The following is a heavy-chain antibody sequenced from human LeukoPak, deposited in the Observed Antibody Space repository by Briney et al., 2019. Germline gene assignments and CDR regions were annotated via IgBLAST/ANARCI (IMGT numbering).Heavy chain of an antibody. D-gene: IGHD1-26*01. CDR3: ARDRGPYSGSLYYFDY. V-gene: IGHV1-18*01. Sequence: ASVKVSCKASGYTFTSYGISWVRQAPGQGLEWMGWISVYNGNTNYAQKLQGRVIMTTDTSTSTAYMELRSLRSDDTAVYYCARDRGPYSGSLYYFDYWGQGTLVTVSS. CDR2: ISVYNGNT. CDR1: GYTFTSYG. J-gene: IGHJ4*02.